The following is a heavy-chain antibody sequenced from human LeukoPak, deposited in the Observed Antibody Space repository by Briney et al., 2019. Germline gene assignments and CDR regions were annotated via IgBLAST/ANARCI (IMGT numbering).Heavy chain of an antibody. Sequence: GGSLRLSCAASGFTFSSYGMHWVRQAPGKWLGWVAFIRYDGSNKYYADSVKGRFTISRDNSKNTLYLQMNSLRAEDTAVYYCAKGMTTGYYFDYWGQGTLVTVSS. D-gene: IGHD4-17*01. J-gene: IGHJ4*02. V-gene: IGHV3-30*02. CDR3: AKGMTTGYYFDY. CDR1: GFTFSSYG. CDR2: IRYDGSNK.